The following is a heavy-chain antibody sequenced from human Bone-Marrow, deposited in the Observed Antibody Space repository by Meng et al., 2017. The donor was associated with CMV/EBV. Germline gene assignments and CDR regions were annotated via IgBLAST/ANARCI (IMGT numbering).Heavy chain of an antibody. CDR2: ISYYGSNE. V-gene: IGHV3-30*18. CDR1: FSSYG. J-gene: IGHJ5*02. CDR3: AKVELYYDFWSGYRGDWFDP. Sequence: FSSYGKHWDGRGPGKGLEWVAVISYYGSNEYYADSVKGRFTISRDNSKNTLYLQMNSLRAEDTAVYYCAKVELYYDFWSGYRGDWFDPWGQGTLVTVSS. D-gene: IGHD3-3*01.